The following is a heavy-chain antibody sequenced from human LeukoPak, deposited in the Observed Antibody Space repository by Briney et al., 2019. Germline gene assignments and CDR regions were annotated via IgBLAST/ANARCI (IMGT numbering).Heavy chain of an antibody. Sequence: ASVKVSCKASGYTFTGYYMHWVRQAPGQGLEWMGWINPNSGGTNYAQKFQGRVTMSRDTSISTAYMELSRLRSDDTAVYYCARQPSSSWYKAYFDYWGQEPWSPSPQ. J-gene: IGHJ4*01. CDR1: GYTFTGYY. CDR2: INPNSGGT. D-gene: IGHD6-13*01. V-gene: IGHV1-2*02. CDR3: ARQPSSSWYKAYFDY.